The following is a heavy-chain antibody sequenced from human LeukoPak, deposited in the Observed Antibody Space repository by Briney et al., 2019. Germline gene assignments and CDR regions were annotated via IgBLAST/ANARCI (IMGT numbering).Heavy chain of an antibody. CDR2: ISGSGGST. CDR3: AKVLGTTVTTSPFDY. V-gene: IGHV3-23*01. D-gene: IGHD4-17*01. Sequence: GGSLRLSCAASGFTFSSYAMSWARQAPGKGLEWVSAISGSGGSTYYADSVKGRFTISRDNSKNTLYLQMNSLRAEDTAVYYCAKVLGTTVTTSPFDYWGQGTLVTVSS. J-gene: IGHJ4*02. CDR1: GFTFSSYA.